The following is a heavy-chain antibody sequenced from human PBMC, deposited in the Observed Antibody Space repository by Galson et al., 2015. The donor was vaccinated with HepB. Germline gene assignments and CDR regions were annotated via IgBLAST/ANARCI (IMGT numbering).Heavy chain of an antibody. CDR1: GFSLSTYA. D-gene: IGHD6-13*01. J-gene: IGHJ1*01. Sequence: SLRLSCAASGFSLSTYAMHWVRQAPGKGLEWVAVISYDGSQGYYADSVRGRFTISRDTAENTLYLQLNSLRPEDTGVYYCVRTYDSSWHRYLKFWGQGTQVTVSS. CDR2: ISYDGSQG. CDR3: VRTYDSSWHRYLKF. V-gene: IGHV3-30*03.